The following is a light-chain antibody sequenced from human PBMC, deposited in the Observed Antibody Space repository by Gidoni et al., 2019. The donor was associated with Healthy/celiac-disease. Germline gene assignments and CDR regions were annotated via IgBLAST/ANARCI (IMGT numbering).Light chain of an antibody. CDR1: QSVSSY. CDR3: QQRSNWT. J-gene: IGKJ1*01. V-gene: IGKV3-11*01. Sequence: EIVLTQSPATLSLSPGERATLSCRASQSVSSYLAWYQQKPGQAPRLLIYDASNRATGIPARFSGSGSGTDFTLTISSLEPEDFAVYDCQQRSNWTFGQGTKVEIK. CDR2: DAS.